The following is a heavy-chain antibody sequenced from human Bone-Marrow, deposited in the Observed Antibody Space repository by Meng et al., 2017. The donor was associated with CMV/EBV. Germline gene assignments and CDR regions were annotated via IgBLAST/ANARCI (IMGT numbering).Heavy chain of an antibody. CDR3: ARDFSEYDDSGYYDDIFDI. CDR2: NSGYNGRV. D-gene: IGHD3-22*01. Sequence: ASVKVSCKASGYTFTSYGVSWVRQAPGQGLEWMGWNSGYNGRVNYVQKLQGRVTMTTDTSTSTAYMDLRCLRSDDTAVYDCARDFSEYDDSGYYDDIFDIWGQGTMVTVSS. V-gene: IGHV1-18*01. CDR1: GYTFTSYG. J-gene: IGHJ3*02.